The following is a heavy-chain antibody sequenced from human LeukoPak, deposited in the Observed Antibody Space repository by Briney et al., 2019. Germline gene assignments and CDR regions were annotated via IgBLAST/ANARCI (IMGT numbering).Heavy chain of an antibody. V-gene: IGHV3-48*04. CDR1: DFTFSDFG. J-gene: IGHJ6*03. D-gene: IGHD3-3*01. Sequence: GGSLRPSGVASDFTFSDFGINWVRQAPGKGLEWVSYISSRSSAVYYADSVKGRFTVSRDNAKNSLFLRMKSLRAEDTAVYFRARESITIFGVVFYYMDVWGKGTTVTVSS. CDR3: ARESITIFGVVFYYMDV. CDR2: ISSRSSAV.